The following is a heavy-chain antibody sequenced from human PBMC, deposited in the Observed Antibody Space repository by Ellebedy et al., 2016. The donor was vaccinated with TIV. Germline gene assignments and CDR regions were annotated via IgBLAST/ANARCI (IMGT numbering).Heavy chain of an antibody. J-gene: IGHJ4*02. D-gene: IGHD6-13*01. CDR3: AKLGGVLIWYADY. V-gene: IGHV3-23*01. Sequence: PGGSLRLSCAASGFTFGCCAMSWVRQAPGKGLEWVSVISNGGDTTYADSVKGRFTISRDNSKNTLYLQMNSLRADDTAMYYCAKLGGVLIWYADYWGLGTLVTVSP. CDR1: GFTFGCCA. CDR2: ISNGGDTT.